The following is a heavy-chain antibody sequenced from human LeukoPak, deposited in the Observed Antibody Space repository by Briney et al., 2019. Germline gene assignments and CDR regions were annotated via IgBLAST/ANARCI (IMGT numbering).Heavy chain of an antibody. CDR2: IYDSGSI. V-gene: IGHV4-59*01. J-gene: IGHJ5*02. Sequence: PSETLSLTCTVSGGSISSCYWSWIRQPPGKGLEWIGYIYDSGSINYNPSLKSRITTSVDTSKNQFSLKLSSVTAADTAVYYCARGIAEGNWFDPWGQGTRVTVSS. CDR1: GGSISSCY. D-gene: IGHD6-13*01. CDR3: ARGIAEGNWFDP.